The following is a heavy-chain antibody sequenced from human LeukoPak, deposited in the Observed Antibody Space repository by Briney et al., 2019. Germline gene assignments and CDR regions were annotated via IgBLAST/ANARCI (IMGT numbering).Heavy chain of an antibody. CDR2: INPNSSGT. V-gene: IGHV1-2*02. CDR3: ARGKYHLLWGDY. Sequence: ASVKVSCKASGYTFTGYYMHWVRQASGQGLERMGWINPNSSGTNYAQKFQGRVTMTRDTSISTAYMELSRLRSDDTAVYYCARGKYHLLWGDYWGQGTLVTVSS. CDR1: GYTFTGYY. J-gene: IGHJ4*02. D-gene: IGHD2-2*01.